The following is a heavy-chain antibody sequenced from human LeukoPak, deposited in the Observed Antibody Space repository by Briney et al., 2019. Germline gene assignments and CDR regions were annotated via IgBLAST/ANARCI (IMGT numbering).Heavy chain of an antibody. CDR1: GGSFSNYY. D-gene: IGHD2-15*01. J-gene: IGHJ4*02. CDR3: VRGGGSLWN. CDR2: IYHSGST. V-gene: IGHV4-34*01. Sequence: PSETLSLTSAVYGGSFSNYYWSWIRQPPGKGLEWIGEIYHSGSTNYNPSLKNRVTISLDTSINQFSLKLSSVTAADTAVYYCVRGGGSLWNWGQGTLVTVSS.